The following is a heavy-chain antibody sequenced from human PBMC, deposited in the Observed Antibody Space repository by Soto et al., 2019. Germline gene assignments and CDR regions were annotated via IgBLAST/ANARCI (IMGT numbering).Heavy chain of an antibody. J-gene: IGHJ5*02. D-gene: IGHD2-8*02. V-gene: IGHV1-18*01. CDR3: ARDGGVQARFDP. CDR2: ISGYNGNT. CDR1: GFTFNSYG. Sequence: ASVKVSCKASGFTFNSYGFSWVRQAPGQGLEWMGWISGYNGNTNYAQKLQGRVTMTTDTSTSTAYMELRSLRSDDTAVYYCARDGGVQARFDPWGQGTLVTSPQ.